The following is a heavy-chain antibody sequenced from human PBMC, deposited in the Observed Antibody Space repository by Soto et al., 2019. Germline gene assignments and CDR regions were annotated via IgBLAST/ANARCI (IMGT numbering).Heavy chain of an antibody. CDR3: ARENRQDDSHDDVMDV. Sequence: QVQLQESGPGLVKPSQTLSLTCTVSGGSISSGAYYWSWIRQPPGKGLEWIGYIYSSGSTYYNPSLKSRVTISGDTSKNQFSLKLSSVTAADTAVYDWARENRQDDSHDDVMDVWGQGTTVTVSS. CDR2: IYSSGST. D-gene: IGHD4-4*01. J-gene: IGHJ6*02. V-gene: IGHV4-30-4*01. CDR1: GGSISSGAYY.